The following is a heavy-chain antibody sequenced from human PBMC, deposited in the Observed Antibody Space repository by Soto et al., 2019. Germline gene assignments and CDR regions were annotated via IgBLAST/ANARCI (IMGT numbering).Heavy chain of an antibody. V-gene: IGHV1-18*01. Sequence: GASLKVSCKASGYTFTSYGISWVRQAPGQGLEWMGWISAYNGNTNYAQKLQGRVTMTTDTSTSTAYMELRSLRSDDTAVYYCARVPDSSGYYFSYDYWGQGTLVNVSS. D-gene: IGHD3-22*01. J-gene: IGHJ4*02. CDR2: ISAYNGNT. CDR1: GYTFTSYG. CDR3: ARVPDSSGYYFSYDY.